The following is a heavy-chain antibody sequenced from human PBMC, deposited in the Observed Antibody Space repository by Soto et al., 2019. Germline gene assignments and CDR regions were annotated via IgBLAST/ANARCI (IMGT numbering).Heavy chain of an antibody. D-gene: IGHD3-10*01. V-gene: IGHV1-18*04. Sequence: ASVKVSCKASGYTFTSYGISWVRQAPGQGLEWMGWISAYNGNTNYAQKLQGRVTMTTDTSTSTAYMELRSLRSDDTAVYYCARGVLLWFGELAYGMGVWGQGTTVTVSS. J-gene: IGHJ6*02. CDR3: ARGVLLWFGELAYGMGV. CDR1: GYTFTSYG. CDR2: ISAYNGNT.